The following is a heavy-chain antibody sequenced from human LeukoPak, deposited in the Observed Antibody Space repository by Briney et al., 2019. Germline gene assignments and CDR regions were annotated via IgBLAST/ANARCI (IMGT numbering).Heavy chain of an antibody. CDR1: GGSISSGDYY. CDR2: IYYSGST. Sequence: PSETLSLTCTVSGGSISSGDYYWSWIRQPPGKGLEWIGYIYYSGSTYYNPSLKSRVTISVDTSKNQFSLKLSSVTAADTAVYYCARAVGGSWNDWFDPWGQGTLVTVSS. V-gene: IGHV4-30-4*01. J-gene: IGHJ5*02. D-gene: IGHD2-15*01. CDR3: ARAVGGSWNDWFDP.